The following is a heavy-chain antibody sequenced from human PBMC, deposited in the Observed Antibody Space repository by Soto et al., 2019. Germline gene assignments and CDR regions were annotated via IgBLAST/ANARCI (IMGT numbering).Heavy chain of an antibody. J-gene: IGHJ6*02. V-gene: IGHV3-23*01. CDR2: ISGSGGST. CDR1: GFTFSSYA. CDR3: AKERYPKYYYGMDV. Sequence: PGGSLRLSCAASGFTFSSYAMSWVRQAPGKGLEWVAAISGSGGSTYYADSVKGRFTISRDNSKNTLYLQMNSLRAEDTAVYYYAKERYPKYYYGMDVWGQATKVTVS. D-gene: IGHD1-20*01.